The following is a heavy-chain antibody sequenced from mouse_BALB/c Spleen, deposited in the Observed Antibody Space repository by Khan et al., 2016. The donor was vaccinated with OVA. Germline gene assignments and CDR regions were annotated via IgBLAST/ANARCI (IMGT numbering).Heavy chain of an antibody. Sequence: EVQLLESGGDFVKPGGSLKLSCSASGFTFSTYAMFWVRQTPEKRLEWVAAISSGGDYIYYPDSVQGRFTISRDNAKNTLYLQMRSLRYEDTAMYYCARHNYSPFAYWGQGTLVTVSA. J-gene: IGHJ3*01. CDR1: GFTFSTYA. CDR3: ARHNYSPFAY. D-gene: IGHD1-3*01. V-gene: IGHV5-9-3*01. CDR2: ISSGGDYI.